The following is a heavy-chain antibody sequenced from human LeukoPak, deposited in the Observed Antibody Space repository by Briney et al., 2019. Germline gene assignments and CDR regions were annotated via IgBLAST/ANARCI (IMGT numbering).Heavy chain of an antibody. J-gene: IGHJ3*02. Sequence: ASVKVSCKASGGTFSSYTISWVRQAPGQGLEWMGGIIPIFGTANYAQKFQGRVTITADESTSTAYMELSSLRSEDTAVYYCARDHGVTMIDNAFDIWGQGTMVTVSS. V-gene: IGHV1-69*13. CDR2: IIPIFGTA. CDR1: GGTFSSYT. D-gene: IGHD3-22*01. CDR3: ARDHGVTMIDNAFDI.